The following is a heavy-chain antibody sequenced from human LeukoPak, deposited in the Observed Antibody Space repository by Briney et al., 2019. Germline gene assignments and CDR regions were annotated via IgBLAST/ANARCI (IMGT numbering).Heavy chain of an antibody. Sequence: SETLSLTCTVSGGSISSGFYDWYWIRQPAGKGLEWIGHIYTSKSMNYNPSLKSRVTISVDTSKNQFSLKLSSVTAADTAVYYCARGGYYGSGNDFRFDPWGQGTLVTVSS. CDR1: GGSISSGFYD. V-gene: IGHV4-61*09. J-gene: IGHJ5*02. CDR3: ARGGYYGSGNDFRFDP. CDR2: IYTSKSM. D-gene: IGHD3-10*01.